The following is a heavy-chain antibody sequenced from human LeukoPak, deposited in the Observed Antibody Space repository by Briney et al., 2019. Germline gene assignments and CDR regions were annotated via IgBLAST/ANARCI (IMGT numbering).Heavy chain of an antibody. V-gene: IGHV3-30*01. J-gene: IGHJ4*02. CDR3: AREGRFGELSIPSFDY. CDR2: ISYDGSNK. CDR1: GFTFSSYA. Sequence: GGSLRLSCAASGFTFSSYAMHWVRQAPGKGLEWVAVISYDGSNKYYADSVKGRFTISRDNSKNTLYLQMNSLRAEDTAVYYCAREGRFGELSIPSFDYWGQGTLVTVSS. D-gene: IGHD3-10*01.